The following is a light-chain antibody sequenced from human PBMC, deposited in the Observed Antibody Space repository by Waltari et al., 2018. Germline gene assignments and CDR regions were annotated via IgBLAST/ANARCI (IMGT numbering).Light chain of an antibody. CDR2: WAS. J-gene: IGKJ4*01. CDR1: QSVLPSFDYKNP. V-gene: IGKV4-1*01. CDR3: QQYYSFPLT. Sequence: DIQMTQSPDSLTVSLGERATIHCKSIQSVLPSFDYKNPLAWYQQRPGQPPKLLIYWASTRESGVPDRFSGSGSGTDFTLTISSLQAEDVAVYYCQQYYSFPLTFGGGTKVEIK.